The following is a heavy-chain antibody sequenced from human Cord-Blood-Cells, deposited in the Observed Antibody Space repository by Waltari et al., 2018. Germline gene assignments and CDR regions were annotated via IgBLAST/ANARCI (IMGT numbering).Heavy chain of an antibody. D-gene: IGHD1-1*01. CDR3: ARPTWREALVGMDV. CDR1: GYTFTSYA. V-gene: IGHV7-4-1*02. CDR2: INTNTGNP. Sequence: QVQLLQSGSELKKPGASVKGSCKASGYTFTSYAMNWVRQAPGQGLEWMGWINTNTGNPTYAQGFTGRFVFSLDTSVSTAYLQISSLKAEDTAVYYCARPTWREALVGMDVWGQGTTVTVSS. J-gene: IGHJ6*02.